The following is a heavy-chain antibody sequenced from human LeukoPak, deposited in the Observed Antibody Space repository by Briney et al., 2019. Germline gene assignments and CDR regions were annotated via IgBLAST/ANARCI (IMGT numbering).Heavy chain of an antibody. J-gene: IGHJ4*02. CDR1: GFTFSSYS. D-gene: IGHD3-10*01. CDR2: ISSSSSYI. CDR3: GRVGAYYGSGSYSDY. Sequence: GGSLRLSCAASGFTFSSYSMNWVRQAPGKGLEWVSSISSSSSYIYYADSVKGRFTISRDNAKKSLYLQMNSLRAEDTAVYYCGRVGAYYGSGSYSDYWGQGTLVTVSS. V-gene: IGHV3-21*01.